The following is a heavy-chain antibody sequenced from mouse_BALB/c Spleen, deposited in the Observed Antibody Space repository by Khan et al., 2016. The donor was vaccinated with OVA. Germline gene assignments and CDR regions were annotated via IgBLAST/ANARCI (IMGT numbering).Heavy chain of an antibody. Sequence: EVELVESGGGLVQPGGSRKLSRAASGFTFSDYGLAWVRQAPGQGPEWVAFISSLAYSIYYADTVTGRFTISRENAKNTLYLEMSSLRSEDTAMYYCARSWAMDYWGQGTSVTVSS. V-gene: IGHV5-15*02. J-gene: IGHJ4*01. CDR2: ISSLAYSI. CDR3: ARSWAMDY. CDR1: GFTFSDYG.